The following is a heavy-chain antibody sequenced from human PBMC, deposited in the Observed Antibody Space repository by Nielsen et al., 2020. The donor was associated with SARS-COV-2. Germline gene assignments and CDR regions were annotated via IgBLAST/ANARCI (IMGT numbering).Heavy chain of an antibody. J-gene: IGHJ4*02. CDR3: AREGRKLPLDY. Sequence: GESLKISCVASGLPISNELMHWVRQVPGQGLVWIARIEVDGRRTTYADSVRGRFTISRDNAKNSLYLQMNSLRAEDTAVYYCAREGRKLPLDYWGQGTLVTVSS. D-gene: IGHD5-24*01. V-gene: IGHV3-74*01. CDR2: IEVDGRRT. CDR1: GLPISNEL.